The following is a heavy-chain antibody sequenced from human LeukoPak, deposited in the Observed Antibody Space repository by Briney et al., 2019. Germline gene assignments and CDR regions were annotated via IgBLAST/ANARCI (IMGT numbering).Heavy chain of an antibody. D-gene: IGHD5-12*01. Sequence: SETLSLTCTLSGGSISTYYWSWIRQPPGKGLEWIGYIYHSGSTNYNPSLKSRVTVSVDTSKNQFSLKLSSVTAADTAVYYCARGGGYASPIGYWGQGALVTVSS. CDR3: ARGGGYASPIGY. V-gene: IGHV4-59*01. CDR1: GGSISTYY. CDR2: IYHSGST. J-gene: IGHJ4*02.